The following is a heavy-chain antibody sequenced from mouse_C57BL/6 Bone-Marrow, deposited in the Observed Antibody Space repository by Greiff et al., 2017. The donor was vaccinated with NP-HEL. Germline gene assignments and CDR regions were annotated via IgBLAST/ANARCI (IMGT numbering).Heavy chain of an antibody. CDR2: IHPNSGST. CDR3: APLDGYYVGFAY. D-gene: IGHD2-3*01. Sequence: QVQLQQPGAELVKPGASVKLSCKASGYTFTSYWMHWVKQRPGQGLEWIGMIHPNSGSTNYNEKFKSKATLPVDKSSSTAYMQLSSLTSEDSAVYYCAPLDGYYVGFAYWGQGTLVTVAA. J-gene: IGHJ3*01. CDR1: GYTFTSYW. V-gene: IGHV1-64*01.